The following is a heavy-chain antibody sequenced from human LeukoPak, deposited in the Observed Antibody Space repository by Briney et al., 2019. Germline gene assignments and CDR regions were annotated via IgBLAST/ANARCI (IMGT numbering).Heavy chain of an antibody. Sequence: GGSLRLSCAASGFTFSNYAMSWVRQAPGRGLEWASAISGGGSKTHYADSVKGRFAISRDNSKNTLYLEMNSLRAEDTAVHYCAKQVGYYYDSWSSILDYWGQGTLVTVSS. CDR1: GFTFSNYA. D-gene: IGHD3-10*01. CDR3: AKQVGYYYDSWSSILDY. V-gene: IGHV3-23*01. CDR2: ISGGGSKT. J-gene: IGHJ4*02.